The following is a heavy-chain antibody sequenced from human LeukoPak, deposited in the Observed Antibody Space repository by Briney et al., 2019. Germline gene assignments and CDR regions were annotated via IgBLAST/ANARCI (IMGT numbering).Heavy chain of an antibody. V-gene: IGHV5-51*01. CDR3: ARLRDYDFWSGYYTGHNYYYYMDV. CDR1: GYSFTSYW. J-gene: IGHJ6*03. D-gene: IGHD3-3*01. Sequence: GESLKISCKGSGYSFTSYWIGWVRQMPGKGLEWMGIIYPGDSDTRYSPSFQGQVTISADKSISTAYLQWSSLKASDTAMYYCARLRDYDFWSGYYTGHNYYYYMDVWGKGTTVTVSS. CDR2: IYPGDSDT.